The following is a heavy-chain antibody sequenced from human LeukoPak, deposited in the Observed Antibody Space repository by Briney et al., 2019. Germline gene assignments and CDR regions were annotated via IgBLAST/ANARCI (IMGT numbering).Heavy chain of an antibody. V-gene: IGHV3-11*04. J-gene: IGHJ6*03. CDR1: GFTFSDYY. CDR3: ARVVTLYRYYYMDV. D-gene: IGHD4-11*01. Sequence: GGSLRLSCAASGFTFSDYYMSWIRQAPGKGLEWVSYISSSGSTIYYADSVKGRFTISRDNAKNSLYLQMNSLRAEDTAVYYCARVVTLYRYYYMDVWGKGTTVTVSS. CDR2: ISSSGSTI.